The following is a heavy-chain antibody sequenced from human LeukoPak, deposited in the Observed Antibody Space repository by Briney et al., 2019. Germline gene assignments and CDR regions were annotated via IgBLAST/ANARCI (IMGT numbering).Heavy chain of an antibody. D-gene: IGHD7-27*01. Sequence: ASVKVSCKASGYTFTSYAMNWVRQAPGQGLEWMGWINPNSGGTNYAQKFQGRVTMTRDTSISTAYMELSRLRSDDTAVYYCARGKDLVLGIGWFDPWGQGTLVTVSS. V-gene: IGHV1-2*02. CDR3: ARGKDLVLGIGWFDP. CDR1: GYTFTSYA. J-gene: IGHJ5*02. CDR2: INPNSGGT.